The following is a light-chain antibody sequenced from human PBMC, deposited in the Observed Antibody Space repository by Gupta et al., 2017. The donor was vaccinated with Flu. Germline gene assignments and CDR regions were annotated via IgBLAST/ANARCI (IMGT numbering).Light chain of an antibody. CDR1: QGFNRW. J-gene: IGKJ4*01. V-gene: IGKV1-12*01. CDR2: ASS. Sequence: PPSVSASIGDRVTITCRASQGFNRWLVWYQQKPGKAPELLSPASSSLQSGVPSRFIGSGSGGDFTLTINSLQPEDFATYYCQQADSFPLTFGGGTKVEV. CDR3: QQADSFPLT.